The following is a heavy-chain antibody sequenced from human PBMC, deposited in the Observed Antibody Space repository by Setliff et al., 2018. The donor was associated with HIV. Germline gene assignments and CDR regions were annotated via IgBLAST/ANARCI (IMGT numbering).Heavy chain of an antibody. D-gene: IGHD3-10*01. J-gene: IGHJ3*02. CDR2: VGAVGGPT. Sequence: GGSLRLSCAASGFTFSTYAMGWVRQAPGKGLEWVSTVGAVGGPTHYAESVKGRFTISKDNSKNALYLQMSSLREEDTAVYFCAKVFAFGIDGFDIWGQGTMVTVS. CDR3: AKVFAFGIDGFDI. CDR1: GFTFSTYA. V-gene: IGHV3-23*01.